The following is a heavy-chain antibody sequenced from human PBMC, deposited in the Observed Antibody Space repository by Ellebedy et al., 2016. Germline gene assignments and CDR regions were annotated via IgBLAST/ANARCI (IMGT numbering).Heavy chain of an antibody. J-gene: IGHJ4*02. CDR2: ISYDGSSK. V-gene: IGHV3-30-3*01. Sequence: GESLKISCAASGFTFSSYAMHWVRQAPGKGLEWVTIISYDGSSKYYVDSVKGRFTISRDNSKNTLYLQMNSLRAEDTAVYYCARDRPKYSSSSLFDYWGQGTLVTVSS. CDR3: ARDRPKYSSSSLFDY. CDR1: GFTFSSYA. D-gene: IGHD6-6*01.